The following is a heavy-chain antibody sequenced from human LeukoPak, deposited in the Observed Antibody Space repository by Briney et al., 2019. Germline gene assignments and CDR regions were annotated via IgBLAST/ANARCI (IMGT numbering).Heavy chain of an antibody. D-gene: IGHD5-18*01. J-gene: IGHJ4*02. CDR3: ARAVQLWFQFDY. Sequence: GSLRLSCAASGFTFSSYSMNWVRQAPGKGLEWVSSISSSSSYIYYADSVKGRFTISRDNAKNSLYLQMNSLRAEDTAVYYCARAVQLWFQFDYWGQGTLVTVSS. CDR2: ISSSSSYI. CDR1: GFTFSSYS. V-gene: IGHV3-21*01.